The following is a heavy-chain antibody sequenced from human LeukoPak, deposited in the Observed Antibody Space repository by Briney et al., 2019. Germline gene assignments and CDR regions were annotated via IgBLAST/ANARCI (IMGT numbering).Heavy chain of an antibody. J-gene: IGHJ4*02. V-gene: IGHV4-59*01. CDR1: GGSISSYY. Sequence: SETQSLTCTVSGGSISSYYWSWIRQPPGKGLEWIGYIYYSGSTSYNPSLKSRVTISVDTPKNQFSLKLSSVTAADTAVYYCATSYDTSGYPQNWGQGTLITVSS. CDR3: ATSYDTSGYPQN. D-gene: IGHD3-22*01. CDR2: IYYSGST.